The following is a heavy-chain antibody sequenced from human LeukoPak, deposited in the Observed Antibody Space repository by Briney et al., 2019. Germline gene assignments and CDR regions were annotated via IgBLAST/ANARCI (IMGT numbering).Heavy chain of an antibody. V-gene: IGHV4-61*05. CDR2: IYYSGIT. J-gene: IGHJ6*02. D-gene: IGHD6-19*01. CDR3: ARQFRSGWSFGLDV. Sequence: SETLSLTCTVSGGSISGSSYYWNWIRQPPGKGLEWIGYIYYSGITNYNPSLKSRVTISVDTSKNNQLSLKLSSVTAADTSVYYCARQFRSGWSFGLDVWGQGATVTVSS. CDR1: GGSISGSSYY.